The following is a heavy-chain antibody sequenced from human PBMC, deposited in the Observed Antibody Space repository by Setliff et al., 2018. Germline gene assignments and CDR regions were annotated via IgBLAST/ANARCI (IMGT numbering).Heavy chain of an antibody. CDR3: ARVYGASVWGNYPVDY. D-gene: IGHD3-16*02. V-gene: IGHV3-7*03. CDR2: IKQDGSEK. Sequence: PGGSLRLSCAASGLTFSSYWMSWVRQAPGKGLEWVANIKQDGSEKYYVDSVKGRFTISRDNAKNSLYLQMNSLRAEDTAVYYCARVYGASVWGNYPVDYWGQGTLVTVS. CDR1: GLTFSSYW. J-gene: IGHJ4*02.